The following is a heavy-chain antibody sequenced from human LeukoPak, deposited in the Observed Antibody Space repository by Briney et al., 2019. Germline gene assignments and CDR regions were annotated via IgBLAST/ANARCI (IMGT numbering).Heavy chain of an antibody. V-gene: IGHV4-38-2*02. CDR1: GYSVSSGYF. D-gene: IGHD5-24*01. Sequence: SETLSLTCTVSGYSVSSGYFWGWIRQPPGKGLEWIANINYSGSTYYNPSLKSRVTISVDTSQNQFSLKLSSVTAADTAVYYCARIRWLQLGYSDYWGQGTLVTVSS. CDR2: INYSGST. CDR3: ARIRWLQLGYSDY. J-gene: IGHJ4*02.